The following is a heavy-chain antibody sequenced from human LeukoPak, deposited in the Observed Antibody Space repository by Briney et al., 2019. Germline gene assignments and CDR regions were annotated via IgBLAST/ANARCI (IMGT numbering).Heavy chain of an antibody. J-gene: IGHJ4*02. CDR3: GRADRGWGGYYNENDADY. Sequence: ASVKVSCKASGYTVTSYGISWVRQAPGQGLEWMGWISAYNGNTNYAQKLQGRVTMTTDTSTSTAYMELRSLRSDDTAVYYCGRADRGWGGYYNENDADYWGQGTLVTVSS. CDR2: ISAYNGNT. V-gene: IGHV1-18*01. CDR1: GYTVTSYG. D-gene: IGHD3-10*01.